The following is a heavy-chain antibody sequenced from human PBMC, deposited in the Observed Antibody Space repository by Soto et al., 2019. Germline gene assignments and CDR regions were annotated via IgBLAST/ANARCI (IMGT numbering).Heavy chain of an antibody. CDR1: GYTFTHYY. D-gene: IGHD6-13*01. CDR3: ARDLAAGDH. J-gene: IGHJ4*02. V-gene: IGHV1-46*01. CDR2: INPASGST. Sequence: QVQLVQSGAEVKKPGASVKVSCRTSGYTFTHYYIHWVRQAPGQGLEWLAIINPASGSTNYAQDFQGRVTLTMDTSTTTVYMELSGLRAEATAIFYFARDLAAGDHWGQGTLVTVSS.